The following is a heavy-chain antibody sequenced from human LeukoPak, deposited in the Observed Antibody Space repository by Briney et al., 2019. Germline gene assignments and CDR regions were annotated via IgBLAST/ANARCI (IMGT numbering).Heavy chain of an antibody. CDR1: GYTFSTYA. Sequence: ASVKVSCKASGYTFSTYAINWVRQAPGQGREFMGWINTYNGNPTYAQAFIGRFVFSVDTSASTAYLQISSLKTEDTAVYYCASMGANGFDIWGQGTTVTVSS. J-gene: IGHJ3*02. V-gene: IGHV7-4-1*02. CDR3: ASMGANGFDI. D-gene: IGHD3-16*01. CDR2: INTYNGNP.